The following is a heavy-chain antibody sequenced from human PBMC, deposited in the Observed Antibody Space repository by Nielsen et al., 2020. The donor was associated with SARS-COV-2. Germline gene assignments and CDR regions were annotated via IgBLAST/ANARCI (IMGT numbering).Heavy chain of an antibody. J-gene: IGHJ6*02. Sequence: WIRQPPGKGLEWVSGINWNGGSTGYEDSVKGRFTISRDNAENSLYLQMNSLRAEDTAVYYCAAYYASGSYSSGSSNYYYYGKDVWGQGTTVTVSS. D-gene: IGHD3-10*01. V-gene: IGHV3-20*03. CDR2: INWNGGST. CDR3: AAYYASGSYSSGSSNYYYYGKDV.